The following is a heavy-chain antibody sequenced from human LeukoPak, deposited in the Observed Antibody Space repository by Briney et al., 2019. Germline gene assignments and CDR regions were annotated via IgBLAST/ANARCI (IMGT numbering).Heavy chain of an antibody. J-gene: IGHJ6*03. V-gene: IGHV3-48*04. Sequence: GGSLRLSCAASGFTFSSYGMSWVRQASGKGLEWVSYISSSGSTIYYADSVKGRFTISRDNAKNSLYLQMNSLRAEDTAVYYCARGDGDYSYYYYMDVWGKGTTVTISS. CDR1: GFTFSSYG. D-gene: IGHD4-17*01. CDR3: ARGDGDYSYYYYMDV. CDR2: ISSSGSTI.